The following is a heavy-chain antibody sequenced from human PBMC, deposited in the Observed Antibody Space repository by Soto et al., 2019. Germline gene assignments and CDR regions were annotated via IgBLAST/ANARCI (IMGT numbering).Heavy chain of an antibody. Sequence: ASVKVSCKTSGYIFTDHLIHWVRQSPGQGLQWVGWVHPDSGGTNVAQAFQDRVTMTADASITTAYMDLARLRPDDTAIFYCARGAQGFFPVSGIYFYFDHWGQGTPVTVSS. CDR1: GYIFTDHL. CDR3: ARGAQGFFPVSGIYFYFDH. V-gene: IGHV1-2*02. D-gene: IGHD3-22*01. CDR2: VHPDSGGT. J-gene: IGHJ4*02.